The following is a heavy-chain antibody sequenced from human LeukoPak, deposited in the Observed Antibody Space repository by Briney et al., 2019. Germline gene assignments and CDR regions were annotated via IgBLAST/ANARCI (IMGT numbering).Heavy chain of an antibody. D-gene: IGHD3-22*01. J-gene: IGHJ1*01. Sequence: GGSLRLSCTASGFTFGDYAMSWVRQAPGKGLEWVGFIRSKAYGGTTEYAASVKGRFTISRDDSKSIAYLQMNSRKTEDTAVYYCTRVYYYDSSGYYAYFQHWGQGTLVTVSS. CDR1: GFTFGDYA. CDR3: TRVYYYDSSGYYAYFQH. V-gene: IGHV3-49*04. CDR2: IRSKAYGGTT.